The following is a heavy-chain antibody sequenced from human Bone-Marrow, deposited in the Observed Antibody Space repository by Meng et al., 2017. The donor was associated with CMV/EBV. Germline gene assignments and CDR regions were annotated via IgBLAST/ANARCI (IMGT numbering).Heavy chain of an antibody. J-gene: IGHJ4*02. D-gene: IGHD4-11*01. Sequence: SETLSLTCTVSGGSISSYYWSWIRQPPGKGLEWIGYIYYSGSTNYNPSLKSRVTISVDTSKNQFSLKLSSVTAADTAVYYRARAGLQHKNDYWGQGTLVTVSS. CDR2: IYYSGST. CDR1: GGSISSYY. V-gene: IGHV4-59*01. CDR3: ARAGLQHKNDY.